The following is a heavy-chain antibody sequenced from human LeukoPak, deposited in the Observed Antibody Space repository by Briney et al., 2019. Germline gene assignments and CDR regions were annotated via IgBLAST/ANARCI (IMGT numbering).Heavy chain of an antibody. Sequence: PSETLSLTCSVSGGSISGYYWSWIRQPPGKGLEWIANIYYSGNTYYNPSLKSRVTISVDTSKNQFSLKLRSVTAADTAVYYCARARRQWLVGANIRGDNPPYYYDYWGQGILVTVSS. CDR1: GGSISGYY. CDR2: IYYSGNT. V-gene: IGHV4-59*12. CDR3: ARARRQWLVGANIRGDNPPYYYDY. J-gene: IGHJ4*02. D-gene: IGHD6-19*01.